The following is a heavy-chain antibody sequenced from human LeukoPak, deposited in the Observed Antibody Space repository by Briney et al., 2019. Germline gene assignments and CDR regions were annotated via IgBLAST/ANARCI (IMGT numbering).Heavy chain of an antibody. Sequence: SVKVSCKASGGTFSSYAISWVRQAPGQGLEWMGRIIPILGIANYAQKFQGRVTITADKSTSTAYMELSSLRSEDTAVYYCARGGVYSYGSFDYWGQGTLVTVSS. J-gene: IGHJ4*02. CDR1: GGTFSSYA. V-gene: IGHV1-69*04. CDR3: ARGGVYSYGSFDY. D-gene: IGHD5-18*01. CDR2: IIPILGIA.